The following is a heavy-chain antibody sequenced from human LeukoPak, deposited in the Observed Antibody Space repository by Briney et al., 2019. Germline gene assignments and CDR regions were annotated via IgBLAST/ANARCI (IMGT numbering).Heavy chain of an antibody. CDR1: GFTLTNNW. Sequence: GGSLRLSCTASGFTLTNNWMHWVRQVPGKGLEWVSRVNTYGTNTNYADSVRGRFTISRDNAKNALYLQMDSLRAEDSAIYYCAREFSPEDAFDLWGQGTRVTVSS. D-gene: IGHD1-14*01. J-gene: IGHJ3*01. V-gene: IGHV3-74*01. CDR2: VNTYGTNT. CDR3: AREFSPEDAFDL.